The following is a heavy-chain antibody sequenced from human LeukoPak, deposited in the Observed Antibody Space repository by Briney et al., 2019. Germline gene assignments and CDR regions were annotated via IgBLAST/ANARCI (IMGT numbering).Heavy chain of an antibody. J-gene: IGHJ4*02. CDR1: GFSFSSYA. CDR2: IYSGSSTI. V-gene: IGHV3-48*04. CDR3: ARADYGSDY. D-gene: IGHD4-17*01. Sequence: GGSLRLSCAASGFSFSSYAMNWVRQAPGKGLEWVSHIYSGSSTISYADSVQGRFTISRDNSKNTLYLQMNSLRAEDTAVYYCARADYGSDYWGQGTLVTVSS.